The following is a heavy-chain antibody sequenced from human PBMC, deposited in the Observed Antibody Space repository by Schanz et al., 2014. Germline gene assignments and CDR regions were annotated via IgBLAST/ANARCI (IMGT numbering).Heavy chain of an antibody. CDR1: GYTFTDYG. Sequence: QVQLVQSGAEVKKPGASVKVSCKASGYTFTDYGVIWVRQAPGQGLEWMGWISTSNGNTNYIQKLQGRVTMTTDTSTSTAYMELRSLTSDDTALYYCTRGGYSYALSAFDIWGQGTMXTVSS. CDR2: ISTSNGNT. CDR3: TRGGYSYALSAFDI. J-gene: IGHJ3*02. D-gene: IGHD5-18*01. V-gene: IGHV1-18*01.